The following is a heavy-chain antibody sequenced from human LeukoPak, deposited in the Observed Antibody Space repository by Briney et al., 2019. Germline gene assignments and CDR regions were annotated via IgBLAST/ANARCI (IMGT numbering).Heavy chain of an antibody. CDR2: ISSSGSAI. V-gene: IGHV3-48*03. Sequence: GGSLRLSCAASGFTFSTYEMNWVRHAPGKGREGISYISSSGSAINYADSVRGRFTISRDNAKNSLKLQMNSLRAEDTAVYDCAREGSRYFFDFWGQGILVTVSS. J-gene: IGHJ4*02. CDR3: AREGSRYFFDF. CDR1: GFTFSTYE.